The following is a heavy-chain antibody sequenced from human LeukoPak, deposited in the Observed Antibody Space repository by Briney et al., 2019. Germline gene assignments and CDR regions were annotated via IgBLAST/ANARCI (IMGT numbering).Heavy chain of an antibody. CDR1: GFTFSSYW. CDR3: ATGVFDSGSYYNFDY. V-gene: IGHV3-7*01. J-gene: IGHJ4*02. D-gene: IGHD1-26*01. Sequence: GGSLRLSCAASGFTFSSYWMSWVRQAPGKGLEWVANIKQDGSEKNYVDSVKGRFTISRDNAKTSLYLQMNSLRAEDTAVYYCATGVFDSGSYYNFDYWGQGTLVTVSS. CDR2: IKQDGSEK.